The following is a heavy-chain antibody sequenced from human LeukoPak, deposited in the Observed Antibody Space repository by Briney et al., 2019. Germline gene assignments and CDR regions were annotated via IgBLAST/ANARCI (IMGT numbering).Heavy chain of an antibody. Sequence: GGSLRLSCAASGFTFSDHEMTWVRQAPGKGLEWISYISKNGDVIYYSDSVKGRFTISRDNAKNSLYLQMNSLRAEDTAVYFCARDYYGDDHWGQGTLVTVSS. J-gene: IGHJ4*02. CDR2: ISKNGDVI. V-gene: IGHV3-48*03. CDR3: ARDYYGDDH. CDR1: GFTFSDHE. D-gene: IGHD3-10*01.